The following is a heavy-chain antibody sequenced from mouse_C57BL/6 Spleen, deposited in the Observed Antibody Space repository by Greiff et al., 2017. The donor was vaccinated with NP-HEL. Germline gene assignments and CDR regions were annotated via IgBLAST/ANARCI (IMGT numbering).Heavy chain of an antibody. V-gene: IGHV3-1*01. J-gene: IGHJ1*03. CDR1: GYSITSGYD. D-gene: IGHD1-1*01. CDR2: ISYSGST. Sequence: EVKLVESGPGMVKPSQSLSLTCTVTGYSITSGYDWHWIRHFPGNKLEWMGYISYSGSTNYNPSLKRRISITHDTSKNHFFLKLNAVTTEDTATYYCAREYYYGSAWYFDVWGTGTTVTVSS. CDR3: AREYYYGSAWYFDV.